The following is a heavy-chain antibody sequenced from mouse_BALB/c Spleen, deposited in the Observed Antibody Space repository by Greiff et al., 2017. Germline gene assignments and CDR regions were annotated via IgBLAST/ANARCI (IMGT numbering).Heavy chain of an antibody. D-gene: IGHD2-1*01. J-gene: IGHJ4*01. CDR1: GFTFSSFG. Sequence: EVQLVESGGGLVQPGGSRKLSCAASGFTFSSFGMHWVRQSPEKGLEWVAYISSGSSTIYYADTVKGRFTISRDNPTNTLFLQMTSLRSEDTAMYYCARGGNYVDDYAIDYWGQGTTVTVSS. V-gene: IGHV5-17*02. CDR3: ARGGNYVDDYAIDY. CDR2: ISSGSSTI.